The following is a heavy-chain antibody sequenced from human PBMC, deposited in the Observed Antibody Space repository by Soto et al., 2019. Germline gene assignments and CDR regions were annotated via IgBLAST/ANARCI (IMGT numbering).Heavy chain of an antibody. CDR1: GYSFTSYW. Sequence: HGESLKISCKGSGYSFTSYWISWVRQMPGKGLEWMGRIDPSDSYTNYSPSFQGHVTISADKSISTAYLQWSSLKASDTAMYYCARHDWTSSSWYEAYWGQGTLVTVSS. J-gene: IGHJ4*02. CDR3: ARHDWTSSSWYEAY. D-gene: IGHD6-13*01. CDR2: IDPSDSYT. V-gene: IGHV5-10-1*01.